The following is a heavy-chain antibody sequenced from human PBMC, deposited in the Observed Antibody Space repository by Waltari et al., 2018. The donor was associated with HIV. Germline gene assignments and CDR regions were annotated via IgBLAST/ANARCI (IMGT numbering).Heavy chain of an antibody. CDR3: ARMKRSYGSGQARYFYFGMDV. V-gene: IGHV3-53*01. D-gene: IGHD3-10*01. J-gene: IGHJ6*02. CDR2: LYNEGRT. Sequence: EVQLVESGGGLVQPGGSLRLACAASGFSVSDHSMSWVRLDPGRGLQWVSVLYNEGRTQYIDSVKGRLTIFRDNSKNALYLQMNSLRVDDTAVYYCARMKRSYGSGQARYFYFGMDVWGQGTTVIVSS. CDR1: GFSVSDHS.